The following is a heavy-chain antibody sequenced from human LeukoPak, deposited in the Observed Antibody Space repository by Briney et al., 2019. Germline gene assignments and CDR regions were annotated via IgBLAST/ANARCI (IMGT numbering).Heavy chain of an antibody. CDR3: ARDYEQWLVSGLTNYYYMDV. Sequence: SETLSLTCAVYDGSFSGYYWTWIRQPPGKGLEWIGEIIDTGSTKYNSSLKSRVTISVDTSKNQFSLKLSSVTAADTAVYYCARDYEQWLVSGLTNYYYMDVWGKGTTVTVSS. CDR1: DGSFSGYY. CDR2: IIDTGST. D-gene: IGHD6-19*01. J-gene: IGHJ6*03. V-gene: IGHV4-34*12.